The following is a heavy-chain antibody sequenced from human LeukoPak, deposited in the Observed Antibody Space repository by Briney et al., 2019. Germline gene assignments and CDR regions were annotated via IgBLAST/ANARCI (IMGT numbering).Heavy chain of an antibody. CDR2: INQDGSDK. J-gene: IGHJ4*02. CDR1: GFTFSNYW. Sequence: GGSLRLSCAASGFTFSNYWMSWVRQAPRKGLEWVANINQDGSDKYYADSLKGRFTISRDNAKNSLYLQMNSLRADDTAVYYCAGAQYSSGWYGDYWGQGTLVTVSS. D-gene: IGHD6-19*01. V-gene: IGHV3-7*04. CDR3: AGAQYSSGWYGDY.